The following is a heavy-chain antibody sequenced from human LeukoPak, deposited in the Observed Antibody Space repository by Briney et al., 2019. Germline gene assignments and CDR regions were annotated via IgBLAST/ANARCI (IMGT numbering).Heavy chain of an antibody. D-gene: IGHD2-2*01. V-gene: IGHV4-59*01. J-gene: IGHJ4*02. CDR1: GGSISSYY. Sequence: PSEALSLTCTVSGGSISSYYWSWIRQPPGTGLEWIGYIYYSGSTNYNPSLKSRVTISVDTSKNQFSLKLSSVTAADTAVYYCARAPGYCSSTSCYAPRAFDYWGQGTLVTVSS. CDR2: IYYSGST. CDR3: ARAPGYCSSTSCYAPRAFDY.